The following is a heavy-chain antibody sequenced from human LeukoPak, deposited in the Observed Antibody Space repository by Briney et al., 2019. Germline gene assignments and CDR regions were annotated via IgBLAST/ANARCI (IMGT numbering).Heavy chain of an antibody. CDR1: GGSISSYY. J-gene: IGHJ3*01. CDR2: IYYSGST. Sequence: PSETLSLTCTVSGGSISSYYWSWIRQPPGKGLEWIGYIYYSGSTNFNPSLKSRVTISVDTSKNQFSMKLSSVTAADTAVYYCARLGSPQSYGGNKAFDLWGHGTMVTVSS. D-gene: IGHD4-23*01. V-gene: IGHV4-59*01. CDR3: ARLGSPQSYGGNKAFDL.